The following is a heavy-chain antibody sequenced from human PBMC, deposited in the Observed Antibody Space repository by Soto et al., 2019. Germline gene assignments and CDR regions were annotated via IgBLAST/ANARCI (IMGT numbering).Heavy chain of an antibody. CDR1: GDSFNSYA. CDR2: IIPIFHTA. D-gene: IGHD6-13*01. J-gene: IGHJ3*02. V-gene: IGHV1-69*01. CDR3: VKANDQQLVEGGPFDM. Sequence: QVQLVQSGAEVKKPGSSVKVSCKASGDSFNSYAISWVRQAPGQGLEWMGGIIPIFHTANHAQKFQARVTMTADESASTAYMELSGLRVEDTALFYCVKANDQQLVEGGPFDMWGQGTMVTVSS.